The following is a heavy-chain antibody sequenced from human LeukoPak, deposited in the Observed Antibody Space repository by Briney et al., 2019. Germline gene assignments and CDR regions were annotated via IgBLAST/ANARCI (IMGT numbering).Heavy chain of an antibody. CDR2: INYSGNT. Sequence: SETLSLTCTVSGDSISSSSYYWGWIRQPPGTGLEWIGSINYSGNTFYNPSLKSRVTISVDTSKNQFSLNLSSVTAADTAVYYCARRPQSYIDVWGKGTTVTVSS. J-gene: IGHJ6*03. CDR3: ARRPQSYIDV. CDR1: GDSISSSSYY. V-gene: IGHV4-39*01.